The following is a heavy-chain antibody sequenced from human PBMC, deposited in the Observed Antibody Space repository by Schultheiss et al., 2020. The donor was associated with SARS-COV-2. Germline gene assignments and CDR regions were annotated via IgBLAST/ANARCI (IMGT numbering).Heavy chain of an antibody. V-gene: IGHV1-2*02. Sequence: ASVKVSCKASGYTFTSYGISWVRQAPGQGLEWMGWINPNSGGTSYALKFQGRVTMTRDTSITTLYMELSSLRSDDTAVYYCARDSIVVVPAAILNWFDPWGQGTLVTVSS. J-gene: IGHJ5*02. CDR2: INPNSGGT. CDR1: GYTFTSYG. D-gene: IGHD2-2*02. CDR3: ARDSIVVVPAAILNWFDP.